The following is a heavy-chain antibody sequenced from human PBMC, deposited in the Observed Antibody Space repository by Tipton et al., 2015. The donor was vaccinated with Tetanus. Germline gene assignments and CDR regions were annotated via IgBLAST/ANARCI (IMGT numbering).Heavy chain of an antibody. D-gene: IGHD4-11*01. CDR1: GGSISSYH. CDR3: ASGLDNYAAFDI. V-gene: IGHV4-59*01. J-gene: IGHJ3*02. Sequence: TLSLTCTVSGGSISSYHWSWIRQPPGKGLEWIGYIYYSGSTNYNPSLKSRVTISVDTSKNQFSLKLSSVTAADTAVYYCASGLDNYAAFDIWGQGTMVTVSS. CDR2: IYYSGST.